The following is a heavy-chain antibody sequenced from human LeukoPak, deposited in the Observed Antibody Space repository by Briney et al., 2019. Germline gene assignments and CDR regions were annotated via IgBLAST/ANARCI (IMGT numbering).Heavy chain of an antibody. CDR2: ISAYNGNT. J-gene: IGHJ4*02. D-gene: IGHD3-3*01. Sequence: ASVKVSCKASGYTFTSYGISWVRQAPGQGLEWMGWISAYNGNTNYAQKLQGRVTMTTDTSTSTAYMELRSLRSDDTAVYYCARGIPLRFLEWSPWPFDYWGQGTLVTVSS. CDR1: GYTFTSYG. CDR3: ARGIPLRFLEWSPWPFDY. V-gene: IGHV1-18*01.